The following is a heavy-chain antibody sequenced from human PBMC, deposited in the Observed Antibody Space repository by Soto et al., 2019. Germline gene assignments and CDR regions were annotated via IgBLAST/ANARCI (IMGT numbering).Heavy chain of an antibody. D-gene: IGHD1-26*01. V-gene: IGHV1-18*01. CDR1: GSTFTSYG. CDR3: ARDGSSGSYLNWFDP. Sequence: SLRGSCTASGSTFTSYGISWVRQAPVQGLEWMGWISAYNGNTNYAQKLQGRVTMTTDTSTSTAYMELRSLRSDDTAVYYCARDGSSGSYLNWFDPWGQGTLVTVSS. J-gene: IGHJ5*02. CDR2: ISAYNGNT.